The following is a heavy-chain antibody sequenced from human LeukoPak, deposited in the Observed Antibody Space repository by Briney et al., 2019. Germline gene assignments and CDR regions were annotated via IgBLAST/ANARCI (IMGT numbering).Heavy chain of an antibody. CDR3: AKGASSGYYYFDY. CDR2: ITASGGSN. J-gene: IGHJ4*02. D-gene: IGHD3-22*01. CDR1: GFTFSSNA. V-gene: IGHV3-23*01. Sequence: GGSLRLSCAASGFTFSSNAMSGVRQAPGKGLEWVSGITASGGSNYYADSVKGRFTISRDNSKNTLYLQVNSLRAEDSAVYYCAKGASSGYYYFDYWGQGTLVTVSS.